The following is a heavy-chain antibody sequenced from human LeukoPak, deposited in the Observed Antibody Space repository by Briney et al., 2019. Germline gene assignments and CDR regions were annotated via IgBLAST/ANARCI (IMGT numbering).Heavy chain of an antibody. CDR1: GFTFSSYS. V-gene: IGHV3-21*01. Sequence: PGGSLRLSCAASGFTFSSYSMNWVRQAPGKGLEWVSSISSSSSYIYYANSVKGRFTISRDNAKNSLYLQMNSLRAEDTAVYYRVSLRYESITMVRGVGDYYYMDVWGKGTTVTVSS. J-gene: IGHJ6*03. CDR3: VSLRYESITMVRGVGDYYYMDV. CDR2: ISSSSSYI. D-gene: IGHD3-10*01.